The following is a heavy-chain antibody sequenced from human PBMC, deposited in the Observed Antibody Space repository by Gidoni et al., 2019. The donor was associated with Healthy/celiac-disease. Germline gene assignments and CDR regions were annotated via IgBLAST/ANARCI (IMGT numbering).Heavy chain of an antibody. V-gene: IGHV3-7*01. D-gene: IGHD2-21*02. CDR1: GFTFSSSW. J-gene: IGHJ5*02. Sequence: EVQLVESGGGLVQPGGSLRLSCAASGFTFSSSWMSWVRQAPGKGLEWVANIKQDGSEKYYVDSVKGRFTISRDNAKNSLYLQMNSLRAEDTAVYYCARDSANFVVVTATPGWFDPWGQGTLVTVSS. CDR2: IKQDGSEK. CDR3: ARDSANFVVVTATPGWFDP.